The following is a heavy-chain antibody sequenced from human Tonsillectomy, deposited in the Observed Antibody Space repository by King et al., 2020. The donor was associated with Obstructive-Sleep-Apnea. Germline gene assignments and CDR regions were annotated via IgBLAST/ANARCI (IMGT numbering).Heavy chain of an antibody. D-gene: IGHD3-22*01. CDR3: AREVYDSPPPAHYYYYGMDV. CDR1: GYTFTSYG. J-gene: IGHJ6*02. CDR2: ISAYNGNT. V-gene: IGHV1-18*04. Sequence: LQLVQSGPEVKKPGASVKVSCKASGYTFTSYGISWVRQAPGQGLEWMGWISAYNGNTNYAQKLQGRVTMTTDTSTSTAYMELRSLRPDDTAVYYCAREVYDSPPPAHYYYYGMDVWGQGTTVTVSS.